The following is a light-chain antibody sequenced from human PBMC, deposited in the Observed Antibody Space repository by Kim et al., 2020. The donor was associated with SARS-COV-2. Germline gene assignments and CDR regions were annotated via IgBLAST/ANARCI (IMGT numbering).Light chain of an antibody. CDR3: QQYSGSPLT. CDR1: RGIYSNS. CDR2: RVS. J-gene: IGKJ1*01. Sequence: SPGERASRSCSARRGIYSNSLAWYQQKPGQAPTLLMYRVSNRATGIPDRFSGSGSGTDFTLTISRLEPEDFAVYHCQQYSGSPLTFGQGTKVEIK. V-gene: IGKV3-20*01.